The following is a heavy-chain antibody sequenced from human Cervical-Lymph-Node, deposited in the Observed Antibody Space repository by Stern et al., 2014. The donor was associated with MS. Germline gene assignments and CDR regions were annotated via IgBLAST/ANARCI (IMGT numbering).Heavy chain of an antibody. Sequence: QVQLQESGPGLVKPSGTLSLTCAVSGGSISSSNWWSWVRQPPGKGLEWXGEIYHSGSTNYNPSLKSRVTISVDKSKNQFSLKLSSVTAADTAVYYCARDNYDILTGYGPNSDYWGQGTLVTVSS. CDR2: IYHSGST. CDR1: GGSISSSNW. V-gene: IGHV4-4*02. CDR3: ARDNYDILTGYGPNSDY. J-gene: IGHJ4*02. D-gene: IGHD3-9*01.